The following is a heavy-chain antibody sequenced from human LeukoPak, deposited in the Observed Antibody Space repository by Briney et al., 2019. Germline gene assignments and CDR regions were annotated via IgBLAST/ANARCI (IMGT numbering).Heavy chain of an antibody. CDR2: IYYSGST. CDR1: GGSISSGGYY. Sequence: SQTLSLTCTVSGGSISSGGYYWSWIRQHPGKGLEWIGYIYYSGSTYYNPSLKSRVTIPVDTSKNQFSLKLSSVTAADTAVYYCARTDILTGSVDHWGQGTLVTVSS. V-gene: IGHV4-31*03. CDR3: ARTDILTGSVDH. J-gene: IGHJ4*02. D-gene: IGHD3-9*01.